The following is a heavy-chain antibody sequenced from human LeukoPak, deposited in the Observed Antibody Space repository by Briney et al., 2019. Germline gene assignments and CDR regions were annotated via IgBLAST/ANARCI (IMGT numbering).Heavy chain of an antibody. CDR1: GCTFTGYY. Sequence: ASVNVSCKASGCTFTGYYMYWVRQAPGQGLEWMGWINPNTGGTNYAKNFQDRVTMTSDAPISTAYMDLSRLTSDDTAVYYCARSQYDVLTGSPDYWGQGTLVTVSS. D-gene: IGHD3-9*01. J-gene: IGHJ4*02. V-gene: IGHV1-2*02. CDR3: ARSQYDVLTGSPDY. CDR2: INPNTGGT.